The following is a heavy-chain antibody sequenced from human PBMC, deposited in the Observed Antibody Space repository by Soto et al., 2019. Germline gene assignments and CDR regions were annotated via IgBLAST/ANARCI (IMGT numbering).Heavy chain of an antibody. D-gene: IGHD4-17*01. CDR2: IKSDGSHT. Sequence: EVQLVESGGGLAQPGGSLRLSCAASGFNFSIYWMHWVRQAPGKGLVWVSRIKSDGSHTDYADSVKGRFTISRDNDNNSLYLQINSLGAEDTAVFYCARGGAYGDYRSDYWGQGTLVTVSS. V-gene: IGHV3-74*01. CDR1: GFNFSIYW. CDR3: ARGGAYGDYRSDY. J-gene: IGHJ4*02.